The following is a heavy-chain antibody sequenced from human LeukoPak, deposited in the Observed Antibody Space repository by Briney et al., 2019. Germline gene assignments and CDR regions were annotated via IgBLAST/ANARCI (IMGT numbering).Heavy chain of an antibody. Sequence: SETLSLTCTFSGYSITSGYYWGWIRQPPGKGLEWIGSIYHSGSTYYNPSLKSRVTISVDTSKNQFSLKLSSVTAADTAVYYCARDNIAASDYWGQGTLVTVSS. CDR3: ARDNIAASDY. CDR2: IYHSGST. D-gene: IGHD6-6*01. CDR1: GYSITSGYY. V-gene: IGHV4-38-2*02. J-gene: IGHJ4*02.